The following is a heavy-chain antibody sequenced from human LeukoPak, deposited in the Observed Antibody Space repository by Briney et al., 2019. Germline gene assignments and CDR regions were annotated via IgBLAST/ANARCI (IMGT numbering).Heavy chain of an antibody. V-gene: IGHV4-38-2*02. J-gene: IGHJ4*02. CDR2: IYHSGST. CDR1: GYSISSGYY. Sequence: SGTLSLTCTVSGYSISSGYYWGWIRQPPGKGLEWIGSIYHSGSTYYNPSLKSRVTISVDTSKNQFSLKLSSVTAADTAVYYCARVNDYGDHGFDYWGQGTLVTVSS. CDR3: ARVNDYGDHGFDY. D-gene: IGHD4-17*01.